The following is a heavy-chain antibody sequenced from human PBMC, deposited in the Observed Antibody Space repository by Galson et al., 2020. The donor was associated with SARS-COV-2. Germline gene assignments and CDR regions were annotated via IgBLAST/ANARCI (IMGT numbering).Heavy chain of an antibody. V-gene: IGHV3-48*04. J-gene: IGHJ4*02. D-gene: IGHD1-1*01. CDR3: ARERLEY. CDR1: GFTLSSYT. CDR2: IRSSSGTI. Sequence: GGSLRLSCAASGFTLSSYTMNWVRQAPVKGLELVAYIRSSSGTIYYADSVKGRFTISRDNAKNSLYLQLNSLRVENTAVYYCARERLEYWGQGTLVTVSS.